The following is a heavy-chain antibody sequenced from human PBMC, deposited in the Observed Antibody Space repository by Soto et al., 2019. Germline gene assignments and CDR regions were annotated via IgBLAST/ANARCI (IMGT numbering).Heavy chain of an antibody. D-gene: IGHD3-22*01. CDR1: GYSFTSYW. CDR2: IYPGDSDT. Sequence: PGESLKISCKGSGYSFTSYWIGWVRQMPGKGLEWMGIIYPGDSDTRYSPSFQGQVTISADKSISTAYLQWSSLKASDTAMYYCAREAGSSGYYPHVAFDIWGQGTMVTVSS. V-gene: IGHV5-51*01. CDR3: AREAGSSGYYPHVAFDI. J-gene: IGHJ3*02.